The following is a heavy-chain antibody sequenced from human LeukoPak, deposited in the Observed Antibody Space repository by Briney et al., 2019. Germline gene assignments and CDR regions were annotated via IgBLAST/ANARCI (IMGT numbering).Heavy chain of an antibody. CDR3: ARGPGGRLYRRDY. J-gene: IGHJ4*02. D-gene: IGHD3-16*02. V-gene: IGHV4-59*12. Sequence: PSETLSLTCTVSGGSISSYYWSWIRQPPGKGLEWIGYIYYSGSTNYNPSLKSRVTISVDTSKNQFSLKLSSVTAADTAVYYCARGPGGRLYRRDYWGQGTLVTVSS. CDR2: IYYSGST. CDR1: GGSISSYY.